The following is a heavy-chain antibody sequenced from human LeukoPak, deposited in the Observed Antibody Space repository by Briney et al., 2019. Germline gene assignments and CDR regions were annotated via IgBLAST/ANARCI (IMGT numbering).Heavy chain of an antibody. J-gene: IGHJ4*02. CDR3: ARQSVVVTAIPCIFEI. V-gene: IGHV4-59*02. Sequence: PSATLSLSGTVSGGSVSSNYWNWVRQPPGKGLEWIGYIYYSGSTDYNPSLKSRVAISVDTSKNQFSLKLRSVTAADTAVYYCARQSVVVTAIPCIFEIWGQGTQVTVS. CDR1: GGSVSSNY. CDR2: IYYSGST. D-gene: IGHD2-21*02.